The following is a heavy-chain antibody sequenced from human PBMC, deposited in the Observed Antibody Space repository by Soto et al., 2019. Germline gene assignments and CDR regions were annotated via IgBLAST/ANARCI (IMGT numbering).Heavy chain of an antibody. V-gene: IGHV1-46*03. J-gene: IGHJ6*03. D-gene: IGHD6-19*01. Sequence: QVQLVQSGAEVKKPGASVKVSCKASGYTFTSYYMHWVRQAPGQGLEWMGIINPSGGSTSYAQKFQGRVTMPRDTSTSTVYMELSSLRSEDTAVYYCARGVAGVGSYYCYMDVWGKGTTVTVSS. CDR1: GYTFTSYY. CDR3: ARGVAGVGSYYCYMDV. CDR2: INPSGGST.